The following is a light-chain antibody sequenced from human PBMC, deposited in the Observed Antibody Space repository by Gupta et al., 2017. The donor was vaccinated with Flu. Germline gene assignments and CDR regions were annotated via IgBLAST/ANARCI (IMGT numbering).Light chain of an antibody. CDR2: GAF. V-gene: IGKV3-20*01. CDR3: QQYSASPFT. J-gene: IGKJ3*01. Sequence: DNVLTQSPGTLSSSAGDTATISCRASQSISSSYLAWYQQRPGQAPRLLVYGAFNRATGVPDRFTVSGSVTDFTLTISRLEPEDFAMYYCQQYSASPFTFGPGTKVDI. CDR1: QSISSSY.